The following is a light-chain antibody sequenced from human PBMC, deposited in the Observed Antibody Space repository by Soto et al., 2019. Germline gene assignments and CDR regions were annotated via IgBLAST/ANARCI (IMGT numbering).Light chain of an antibody. CDR2: GVS. J-gene: IGKJ5*01. Sequence: EIVMTQSPATLSVSPGERATLSCRASQSVGSDLAWYQQKPGQAPRLVIYGVSRRATGIPDRFSGSGSGTDFTLTISRLETEDFAVFYCQQYGTSEIIFGQGTRLEIK. V-gene: IGKV3-20*01. CDR1: QSVGSD. CDR3: QQYGTSEII.